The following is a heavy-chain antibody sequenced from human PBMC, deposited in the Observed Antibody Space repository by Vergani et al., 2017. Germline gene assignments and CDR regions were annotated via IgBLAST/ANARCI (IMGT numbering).Heavy chain of an antibody. Sequence: QVQLQQWGAGVVKPSGTLSLTCAVFGESFSSFYWSWNRQPPGKGLEWIGENNNDGHTNYNPSLESRVTVSRDTAKNQFSLNLMSVTAADTALYYCAVRPRVNLVGGEIVTKRTLDYWSQGGLVTVSS. D-gene: IGHD3-10*01. V-gene: IGHV4-34*02. CDR1: GESFSSFY. CDR2: NNNDGHT. CDR3: AVRPRVNLVGGEIVTKRTLDY. J-gene: IGHJ4*02.